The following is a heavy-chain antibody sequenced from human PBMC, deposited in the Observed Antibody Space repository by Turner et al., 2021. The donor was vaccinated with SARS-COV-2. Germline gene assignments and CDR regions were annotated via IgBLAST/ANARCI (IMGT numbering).Heavy chain of an antibody. V-gene: IGHV3-23*01. Sequence: EVKLSESGGGLVQPGGSLRLSCAASGFTFSTYGMTWVRQAPGKGLESVAVITPKGANAYYADSVKGRFTISRDNSNNTVYLQMDGLRAEDTAVYYCAKSQWELPLWGQGTLVTVSS. J-gene: IGHJ4*02. D-gene: IGHD1-26*01. CDR2: ITPKGANA. CDR1: GFTFSTYG. CDR3: AKSQWELPL.